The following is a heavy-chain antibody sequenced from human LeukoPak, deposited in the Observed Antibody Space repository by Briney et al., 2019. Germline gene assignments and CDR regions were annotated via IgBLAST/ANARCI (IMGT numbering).Heavy chain of an antibody. D-gene: IGHD5-18*01. J-gene: IGHJ3*02. V-gene: IGHV3-30-3*01. CDR3: ARWGYSYGLDAFDI. CDR1: GFTFSSYA. CDR2: ISYDGSNK. Sequence: GGSLRLSCAASGFTFSSYAMHWVRQAPGKGLEWVAVISYDGSNKYYADSVKGRFTISRDNSKNTLHLQMNSLRAEDTAVYYCARWGYSYGLDAFDIWGQGTMVTVSS.